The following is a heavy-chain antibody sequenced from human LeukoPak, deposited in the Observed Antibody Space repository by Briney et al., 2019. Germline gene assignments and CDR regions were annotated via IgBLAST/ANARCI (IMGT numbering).Heavy chain of an antibody. CDR2: IYPGDADT. V-gene: IGHV5-51*01. D-gene: IGHD2/OR15-2a*01. CDR1: GDSFTTYW. CDR3: ARAGYSNRWDGVDY. J-gene: IGHJ4*02. Sequence: GESLKISCKGSGDSFTTYWIGWVRQMPGRGLEGMGLIYPGDADTRYSPSFQGEVTISVDKSINTAYLQWSSLKASDSAMYYCARAGYSNRWDGVDYWGQGTMVTASS.